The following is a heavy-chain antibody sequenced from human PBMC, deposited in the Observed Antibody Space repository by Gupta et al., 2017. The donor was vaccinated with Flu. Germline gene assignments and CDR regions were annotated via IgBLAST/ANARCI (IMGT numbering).Heavy chain of an antibody. J-gene: IGHJ6*02. CDR3: ARRGENCSSGTCFSRYHYYGLDV. V-gene: IGHV1-8*01. CDR1: GYPFTTYD. CDR2: MRPNRGDT. D-gene: IGHD2-15*01. Sequence: QVQLVQSGAEVKKPGASVKVSCKASGYPFTTYDVNWVRQAPGQALEWVGGMRPNRGDTGYAQTFQGRVTMTRSTSIGTAYVELSSLTSEDTAVYFCARRGENCSSGTCFSRYHYYGLDVWGQGTTVTVSS.